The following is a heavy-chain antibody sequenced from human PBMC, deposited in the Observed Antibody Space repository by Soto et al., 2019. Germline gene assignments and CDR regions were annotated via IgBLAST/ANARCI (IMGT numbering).Heavy chain of an antibody. CDR3: ARGEDPYSSSWYLWFDP. Sequence: QVQLQESGPGLVKPSETLSLTCTVSGGSISSYYWSWIRQPPGKGLEWIGYIYYSGSTNYNPSLKSRVTISVDTSKNQFSLKLSSVTAADTAVYYCARGEDPYSSSWYLWFDPWGQGTLVTVSS. D-gene: IGHD6-13*01. J-gene: IGHJ5*02. CDR1: GGSISSYY. V-gene: IGHV4-59*01. CDR2: IYYSGST.